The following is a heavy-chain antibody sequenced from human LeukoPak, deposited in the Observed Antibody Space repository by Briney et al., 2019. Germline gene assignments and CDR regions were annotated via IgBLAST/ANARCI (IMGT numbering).Heavy chain of an antibody. D-gene: IGHD2-2*01. CDR1: GYTFTSYG. CDR3: ARPKRYCSSTSCYPHAFDI. J-gene: IGHJ3*02. CDR2: ISAYNGNT. V-gene: IGHV1-18*01. Sequence: ASVKVSCKASGYTFTSYGISWVRQAPGQGLEWMGWISAYNGNTNYAQRLQGRVTMTTDTSTSTAYMELRSLRSDDTAMYYCARPKRYCSSTSCYPHAFDIWGQGTMVTVSS.